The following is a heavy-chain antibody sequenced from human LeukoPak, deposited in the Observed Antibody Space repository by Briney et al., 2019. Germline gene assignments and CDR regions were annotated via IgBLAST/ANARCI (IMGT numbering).Heavy chain of an antibody. V-gene: IGHV4-4*07. Sequence: SETLSLTCTVSGGSISSYYWNWIRQPAGKGLEWIGRIYTSGSTNYNPSLKSRVTMSVDTSKNRFSLKLSSVTAADTAVYYCARVSQIVGAPDYWGQGTLVTVSS. CDR3: ARVSQIVGAPDY. CDR1: GGSISSYY. D-gene: IGHD1-26*01. CDR2: IYTSGST. J-gene: IGHJ4*02.